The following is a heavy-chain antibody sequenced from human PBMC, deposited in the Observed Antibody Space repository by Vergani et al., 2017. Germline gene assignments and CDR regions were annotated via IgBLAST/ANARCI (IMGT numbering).Heavy chain of an antibody. J-gene: IGHJ3*02. CDR2: TSYSGST. D-gene: IGHD3-3*01. V-gene: IGHV4-30-4*01. CDR1: GGSISRGDYY. Sequence: QVQLQESGPGLVKPSQTLSLTCTVSGGSISRGDYYWSWIRQPQGKGLEWIGYTSYSGSTYYNPSLKSRVTISLDTSKNQFSLKLTSVTAADTAVYYCARLRDFWSGYYTGSDAFDIWGQGTMVTVSS. CDR3: ARLRDFWSGYYTGSDAFDI.